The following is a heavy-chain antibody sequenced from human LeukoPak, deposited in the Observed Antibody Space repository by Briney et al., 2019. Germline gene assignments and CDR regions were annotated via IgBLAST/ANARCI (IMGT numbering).Heavy chain of an antibody. CDR2: ISSSSGTI. V-gene: IGHV3-48*01. J-gene: IGHJ4*02. D-gene: IGHD5-18*01. CDR3: ARALRAYSYGTFDY. Sequence: PGGSLRLSCAASGFTFSSYSMNWVRQAPGKGLEWVSYISSSSGTIYYADSVKGRFTISRDNAKNSLYLQMNSLRAGDTAVYYCARALRAYSYGTFDYWGQGTPVTVSS. CDR1: GFTFSSYS.